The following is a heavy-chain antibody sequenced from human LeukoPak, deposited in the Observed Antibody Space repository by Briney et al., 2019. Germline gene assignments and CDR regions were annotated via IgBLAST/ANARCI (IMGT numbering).Heavy chain of an antibody. CDR2: ISAYNGNT. D-gene: IGHD6-19*01. Sequence: GASVKGSCKASGYTFTSYGISWVRQAPGQGLEWMGWISAYNGNTNYAQNLQGRVTMTTDTSTTTAYMDLRSLRSDDTAVYYCARDGDGEIAVAPNDYWGQGTLVTVSS. CDR1: GYTFTSYG. CDR3: ARDGDGEIAVAPNDY. J-gene: IGHJ4*02. V-gene: IGHV1-18*01.